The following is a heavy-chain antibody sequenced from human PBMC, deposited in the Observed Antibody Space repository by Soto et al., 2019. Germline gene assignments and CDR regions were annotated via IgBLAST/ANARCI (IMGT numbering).Heavy chain of an antibody. D-gene: IGHD5-12*01. CDR1: GFTVSTNF. V-gene: IGHV3-66*01. Sequence: QPGGSLRLSCAVSGFTVSTNFMNWVRQAPGKGLEWLSIIYSGGSTFYADSVKGRFTISTDISKNTVYLQMDSLRAEDTAVYYCTRDRRAYSGYESGSFDIWGQGTMVTVSS. CDR2: IYSGGST. J-gene: IGHJ3*02. CDR3: TRDRRAYSGYESGSFDI.